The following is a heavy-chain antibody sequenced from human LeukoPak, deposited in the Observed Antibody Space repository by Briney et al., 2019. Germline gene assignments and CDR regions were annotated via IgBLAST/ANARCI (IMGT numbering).Heavy chain of an antibody. V-gene: IGHV3-21*04. D-gene: IGHD1-26*01. CDR1: GFTFSTYS. Sequence: GGSLRLSCEASGFTFSTYSMNWVRQAPGKGLEWLSSISSGGMWIYYADSLKGRFTISRDNAKNSLYLQMNSLRAEDTAVYYCARGARGRFSGSYFADYWGQGTLVTVSS. CDR3: ARGARGRFSGSYFADY. CDR2: ISSGGMWI. J-gene: IGHJ4*02.